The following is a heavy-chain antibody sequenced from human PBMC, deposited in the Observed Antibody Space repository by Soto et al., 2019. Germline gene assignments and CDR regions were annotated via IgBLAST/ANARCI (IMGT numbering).Heavy chain of an antibody. CDR3: ATSYGSGYRAFDY. Sequence: QVQLVQSGAELKKPGSSVKVSCKASGDTFSFYTINWVRQAPGLGLEWMGRVNPILSMSNYAQKFQGRVTMTADKSTSTAYMELRSLRPEDTAFYYCATSYGSGYRAFDYWGQGALVTVSS. CDR2: VNPILSMS. D-gene: IGHD3-10*01. CDR1: GDTFSFYT. V-gene: IGHV1-69*02. J-gene: IGHJ4*02.